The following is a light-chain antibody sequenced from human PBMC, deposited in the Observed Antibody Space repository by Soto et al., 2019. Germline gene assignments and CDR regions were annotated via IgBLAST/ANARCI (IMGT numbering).Light chain of an antibody. V-gene: IGLV2-14*01. CDR3: SEYTMSSTV. CDR1: SSDVGGYTY. CDR2: EVS. J-gene: IGLJ2*01. Sequence: QSALTQPASVSGSPGQSITISCTGTSSDVGGYTYVSWYQQHPGKAHILMIYEVSNRPSGVSNRFSGSKSCNTAAMTISGLQDEAEDDYYCSEYTMSSTVFGGGTKLTVL.